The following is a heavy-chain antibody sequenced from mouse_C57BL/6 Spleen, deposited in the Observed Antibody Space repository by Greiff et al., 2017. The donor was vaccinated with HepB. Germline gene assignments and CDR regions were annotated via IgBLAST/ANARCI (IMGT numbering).Heavy chain of an antibody. J-gene: IGHJ4*01. D-gene: IGHD1-1*01. V-gene: IGHV5-17*01. Sequence: EVQLVESGGGLVKPGGSLKLSCAASGFTFSDYGMHWVRQAPEKGLEWVAYISSGSSTISYADTVKGRFTISRDNAKNTLFLQMTSLRSEDTAMYYCARHRYYGSSYAMDYWGQGTSVTVSS. CDR2: ISSGSSTI. CDR1: GFTFSDYG. CDR3: ARHRYYGSSYAMDY.